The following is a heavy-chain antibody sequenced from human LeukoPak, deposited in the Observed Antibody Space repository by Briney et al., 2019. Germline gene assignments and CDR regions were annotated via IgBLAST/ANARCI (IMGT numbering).Heavy chain of an antibody. D-gene: IGHD6-13*01. CDR2: INHSGST. V-gene: IGHV4-34*01. J-gene: IGHJ4*02. CDR3: AKDRGIAAAGKEAGGFDY. Sequence: SETLSLTCAVYGESFSGYYWSWIRQSPGKGLEWIGEINHSGSTNYNPSLKSRVTLSVDTSKNQFSLKLNSVTAADTAVYYCAKDRGIAAAGKEAGGFDYWGQGTLVTVSS. CDR1: GESFSGYY.